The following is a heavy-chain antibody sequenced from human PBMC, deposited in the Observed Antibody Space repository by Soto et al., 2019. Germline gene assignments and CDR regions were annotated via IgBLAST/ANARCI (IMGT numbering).Heavy chain of an antibody. CDR3: ARRYGGNLDY. V-gene: IGHV4-59*08. CDR2: IYYSGGT. Sequence: SETLSLTCTVSVGSISSYYWSWIRQPPGKGLEWIGYIYYSGGTNYNPSLKSRVTISVDSSKNHLSLKLSSVTAADTAVYYCARRYGGNLDYWGQGTLVTVSS. J-gene: IGHJ4*02. D-gene: IGHD1-26*01. CDR1: VGSISSYY.